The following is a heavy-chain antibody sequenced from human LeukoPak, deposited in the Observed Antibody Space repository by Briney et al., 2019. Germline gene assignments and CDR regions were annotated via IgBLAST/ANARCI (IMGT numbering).Heavy chain of an antibody. Sequence: VESLGLSCAASGFTFSSYAMSWVRQAPGKGLEWVSAISGSGGSTYYADSVKGRFTISRDNSKNTLYLQMNSLRAEDTAVYYCAKISYSSGSDYWGQGTLVTVSS. CDR2: ISGSGGST. CDR3: AKISYSSGSDY. D-gene: IGHD6-19*01. J-gene: IGHJ4*02. CDR1: GFTFSSYA. V-gene: IGHV3-23*01.